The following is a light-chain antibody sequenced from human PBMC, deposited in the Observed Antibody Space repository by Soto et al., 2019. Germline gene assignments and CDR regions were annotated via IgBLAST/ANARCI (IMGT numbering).Light chain of an antibody. Sequence: ETVMTQSPGTLSVSPGDSATLSCGTSQSVSSNLAWYQQKPGQAPRLLIYGASTRATGIPARFSGSGSGTEFTLTISYLRPEDSAVYFCQQYHDWVTFGGGTKVDI. CDR2: GAS. CDR3: QQYHDWVT. J-gene: IGKJ4*01. CDR1: QSVSSN. V-gene: IGKV3D-15*01.